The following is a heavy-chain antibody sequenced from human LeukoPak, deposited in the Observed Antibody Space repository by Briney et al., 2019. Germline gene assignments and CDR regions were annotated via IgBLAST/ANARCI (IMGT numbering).Heavy chain of an antibody. CDR3: AHYKSSSWGGAYFDY. CDR2: IKHSGSN. Sequence: SETLSLTCAVYGVTFSGYYWNWIRQAPGKGLEWIGVIKHSGSNKYNASLKSRVTISVDTSKNQFSLKLSSVTAADTAVYYCAHYKSSSWGGAYFDYWGQGTLVTVSS. D-gene: IGHD6-13*01. J-gene: IGHJ4*02. CDR1: GVTFSGYY. V-gene: IGHV4-34*08.